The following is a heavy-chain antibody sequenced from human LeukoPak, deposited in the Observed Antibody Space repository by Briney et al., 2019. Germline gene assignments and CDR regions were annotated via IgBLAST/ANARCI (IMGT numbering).Heavy chain of an antibody. CDR1: GFTVRSYS. Sequence: GGSLRLCRAAFGFTVRSYSMTWVRQAPGEVMAPVPSSSSSSSYIYYADSVKGRFTISRDNAKNSLYLQMNSLRAEDTAVYYCARDQLRFGPNDAFDIWGQGTMVTVSS. V-gene: IGHV3-21*01. J-gene: IGHJ3*02. D-gene: IGHD3-16*01. CDR2: SSSSSSYI. CDR3: ARDQLRFGPNDAFDI.